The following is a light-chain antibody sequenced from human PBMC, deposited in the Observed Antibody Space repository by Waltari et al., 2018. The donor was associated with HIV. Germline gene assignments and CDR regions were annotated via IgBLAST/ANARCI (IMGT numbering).Light chain of an antibody. CDR3: AAWDDSLSGYV. CDR2: RNN. V-gene: IGLV1-47*01. Sequence: QSVLTQPPSASGTPGQRVTISCSGSSSNIGSNYGYWYQQLPGTAPKLIIYRNNQRPSGVPDRFSCSKSGTSASLAISGLRSEDEADYYCAAWDDSLSGYVFGTGTKVTVL. J-gene: IGLJ1*01. CDR1: SSNIGSNY.